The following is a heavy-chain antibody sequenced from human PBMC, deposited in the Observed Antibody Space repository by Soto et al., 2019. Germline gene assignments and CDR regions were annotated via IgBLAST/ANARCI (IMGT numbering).Heavy chain of an antibody. CDR3: ARGVTVFGLVSRFWFDP. CDR2: IYNSGIT. Sequence: PSETHSLTSTVSGGSSISGDYSWSWVRKSPGKGLEWIGHIYNSGITYYNPSLKSRVVISIDTSRNQFSLRLNSLTAADRAVYFCARGVTVFGLVSRFWFDPWGQGTVVTVSS. CDR1: GGSSISGDYS. J-gene: IGHJ5*02. D-gene: IGHD3-3*01. V-gene: IGHV4-30-4*01.